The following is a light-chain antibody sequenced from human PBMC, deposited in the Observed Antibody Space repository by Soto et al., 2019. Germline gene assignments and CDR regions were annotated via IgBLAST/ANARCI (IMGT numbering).Light chain of an antibody. CDR3: MSYTSIATVQVV. J-gene: IGLJ2*01. CDR1: SSDVGGYKY. V-gene: IGLV2-14*01. CDR2: EVS. Sequence: QSALTQPASVSGSPGQSITISCTGTSSDVGGYKYVSWYQQYPGKAPKLMIYEVSNRPSGVSNRFSGSKSGNTASLTISGLQAEDEADYYCMSYTSIATVQVVFGGGTKVTVL.